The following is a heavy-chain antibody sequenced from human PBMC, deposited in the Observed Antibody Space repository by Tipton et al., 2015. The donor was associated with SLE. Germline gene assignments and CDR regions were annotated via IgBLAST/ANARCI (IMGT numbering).Heavy chain of an antibody. CDR2: ISYSGST. J-gene: IGHJ4*02. Sequence: TLSLTCTVSGGSISSHYWSWIRQPPGKGLEWIGYISYSGSTNYNPSLKSRVTISVDTSKNQFSLRLTSVTAADTAIYYCAGLTGGPYYFDYWGQGALVTVSS. D-gene: IGHD7-27*01. V-gene: IGHV4-59*08. CDR3: AGLTGGPYYFDY. CDR1: GGSISSHY.